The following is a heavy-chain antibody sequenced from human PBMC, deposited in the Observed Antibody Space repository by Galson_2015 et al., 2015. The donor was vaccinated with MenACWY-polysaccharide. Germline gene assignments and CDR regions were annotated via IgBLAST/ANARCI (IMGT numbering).Heavy chain of an antibody. J-gene: IGHJ3*02. CDR1: GSRFSNSG. CDR2: IQYDGSNK. Sequence: SLRLSCAASGSRFSNSGMHWVRQAPGKGLEWVAVIQYDGSNKVYADSVKGRFTISRDNSKNTVFLEMNTLGVEDTAVYYCAREGTRSAFHASDSWGQGTMVTVSS. CDR3: AREGTRSAFHASDS. V-gene: IGHV3-33*01.